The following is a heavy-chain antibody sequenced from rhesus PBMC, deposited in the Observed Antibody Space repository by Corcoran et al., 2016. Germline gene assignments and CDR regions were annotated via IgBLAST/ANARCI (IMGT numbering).Heavy chain of an antibody. CDR2: TTNKAAGGAA. CDR1: GFTFSNNW. CDR3: TRVHGIGWSWGYWYFDL. V-gene: IGHV3-16*02. D-gene: IGHD6S26*01. J-gene: IGHJ2*01. Sequence: EVQLVESGGGLVQPGGSLRLCCAATGFTFSNNWMSGVRQAPGKGPDGVCRTTNKAAGGAAAYAASVKGRFTISRYDSQNTLYLQMTGLNTEATAVYYCTRVHGIGWSWGYWYFDLWGPGTPITISS.